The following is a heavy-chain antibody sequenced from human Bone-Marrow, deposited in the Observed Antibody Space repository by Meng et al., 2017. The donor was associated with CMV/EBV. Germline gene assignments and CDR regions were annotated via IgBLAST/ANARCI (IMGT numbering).Heavy chain of an antibody. CDR1: GFTFSDYY. J-gene: IGHJ4*02. CDR2: IKSKTDGGTT. CDR3: TTEGGMIVELYYFDY. V-gene: IGHV3-15*01. Sequence: GGSLRLSCAASGFTFSDYYMSWIRQAPGKGLEWVGRIKSKTDGGTTDYAAPVKGRFTISRDDSKNTLYLQMNSLKTEDTAVYYCTTEGGMIVELYYFDYWGQGTLVTVSS. D-gene: IGHD3-22*01.